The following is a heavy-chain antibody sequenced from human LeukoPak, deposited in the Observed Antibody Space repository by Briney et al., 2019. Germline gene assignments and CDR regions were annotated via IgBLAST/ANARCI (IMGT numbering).Heavy chain of an antibody. J-gene: IGHJ3*02. CDR1: GGSISSGGYY. CDR2: IYYTGST. CDR3: ARVPSVIDAFDI. V-gene: IGHV4-31*03. Sequence: SETLSLTCTVSGGSISSGGYYWSWIRQHPGKGLEWIAYIYYTGSTYYNPSLKSRLTISVDTSKNHFSLRLCSMTAADTAVYYCARVPSVIDAFDIWGQGTMVTVSS. D-gene: IGHD2-21*01.